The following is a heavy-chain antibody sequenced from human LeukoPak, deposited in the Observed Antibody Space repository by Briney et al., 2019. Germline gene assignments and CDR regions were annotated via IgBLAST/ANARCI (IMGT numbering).Heavy chain of an antibody. V-gene: IGHV3-23*01. J-gene: IGHJ3*02. Sequence: PGGSLRLSCAASGFTVSSNYMSWVRQAPGKGLEWVSAISGSGGSTYYADSVKGRFTISRDNSKNTLYLQMNSLRAEDTAVYYCAKVDSSGYYGPRDAFDIWGQGTMVTVSS. CDR3: AKVDSSGYYGPRDAFDI. D-gene: IGHD3-22*01. CDR2: ISGSGGST. CDR1: GFTVSSNY.